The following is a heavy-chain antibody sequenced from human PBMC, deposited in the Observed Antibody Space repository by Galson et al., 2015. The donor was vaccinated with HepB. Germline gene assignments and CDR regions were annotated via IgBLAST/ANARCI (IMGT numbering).Heavy chain of an antibody. J-gene: IGHJ2*01. CDR1: GGTFSSYA. CDR2: IIPIFGTA. Sequence: SCKASGGTFSSYALSWVRQAPGQGLEWMGGIIPIFGTANYAQKFQGRVTITADESTSTAYMELSSLRSEDTAVYYCARGGYYDSSGYYLDWYFDLWGRGTLVTVSS. CDR3: ARGGYYDSSGYYLDWYFDL. D-gene: IGHD3-22*01. V-gene: IGHV1-69*01.